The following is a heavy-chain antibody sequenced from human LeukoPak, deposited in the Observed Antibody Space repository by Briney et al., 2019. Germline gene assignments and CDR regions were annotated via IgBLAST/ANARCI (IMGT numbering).Heavy chain of an antibody. CDR3: ARAQYYDSTTAGGMDV. CDR1: GFTFSSYG. V-gene: IGHV3-74*01. D-gene: IGHD3-22*01. J-gene: IGHJ6*02. CDR2: INSDGSST. Sequence: GGSLRLSCAASGFTFSSYGMHWVRQAPGKGLVWVSRINSDGSSTKNADSVKGRFATSRDNAKNSLYLQMNSLRAEDTAVYYCARAQYYDSTTAGGMDVWGQGTTVTVSS.